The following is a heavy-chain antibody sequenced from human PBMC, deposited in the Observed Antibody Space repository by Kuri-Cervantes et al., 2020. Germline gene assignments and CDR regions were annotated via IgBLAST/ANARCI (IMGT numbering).Heavy chain of an antibody. D-gene: IGHD3-10*01. CDR2: IKQDGSEK. V-gene: IGHV3-7*01. J-gene: IGHJ3*02. CDR3: AREDYLWFGTIPDAFDI. CDR1: GFTLSSYW. Sequence: GVFLRRSCAASGFTLSSYWMSWVRQAPGKGLEWVANIKQDGSEKYYVDSVKGRFTISRDNAKNSLYLQMNSLRAEDTAVYYCAREDYLWFGTIPDAFDIWGQGTMVTVSS.